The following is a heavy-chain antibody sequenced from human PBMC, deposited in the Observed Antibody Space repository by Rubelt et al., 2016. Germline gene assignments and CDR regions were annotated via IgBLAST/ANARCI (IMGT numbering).Heavy chain of an antibody. CDR3: ARMKQWTYYYYGMDV. Sequence: GGAGLLKPSETLSLTCAVYGGSFSGYYWSWIRQPPGKGLEWIGEINHSGSTNYNPSLKSRVTISVDTSKNQFSLKLSSVTAADTAVYYCARMKQWTYYYYGMDVWGQGTTVTVSS. D-gene: IGHD6-19*01. CDR1: GGSFSGYY. V-gene: IGHV4-34*01. J-gene: IGHJ6*02. CDR2: INHSGST.